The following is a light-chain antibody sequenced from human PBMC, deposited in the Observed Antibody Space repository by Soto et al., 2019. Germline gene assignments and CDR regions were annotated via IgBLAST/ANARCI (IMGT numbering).Light chain of an antibody. CDR1: QTVRSSS. V-gene: IGKV3-20*01. Sequence: DIMFTQSPCTLSLSQGERATLSCRASQTVRSSSLAWYQQKPGQAPRLLIFGASTRAAGFPDRFSGSGSGTDFTLTISRLEPEDFAVYYCQQYGSSPRTFGQGTKVDIK. CDR2: GAS. CDR3: QQYGSSPRT. J-gene: IGKJ1*01.